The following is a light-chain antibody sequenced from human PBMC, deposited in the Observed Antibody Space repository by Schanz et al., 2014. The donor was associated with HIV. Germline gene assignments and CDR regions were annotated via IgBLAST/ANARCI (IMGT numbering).Light chain of an antibody. CDR2: DVS. J-gene: IGLJ1*01. CDR1: SSDVGGYNY. CDR3: SLHMRRTTLDV. Sequence: QSALTQPASVSGSPGQSITISCTGTSSDVGGYNYVSWYQQHPGKAPKLMIYDVSYRPSGVSNRFSGSKSGNTASLTISGLRAEDEADYYCSLHMRRTTLDVFGTGTKVTVL. V-gene: IGLV2-14*03.